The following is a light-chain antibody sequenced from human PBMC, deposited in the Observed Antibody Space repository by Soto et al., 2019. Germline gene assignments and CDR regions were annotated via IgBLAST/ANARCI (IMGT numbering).Light chain of an antibody. J-gene: IGLJ2*01. CDR3: QSYDSSLSGVV. Sequence: QSVLTQPPSVSGAPGQRVTISCTGSSYNIGAGYDVHWYQQLPGTAPKLLIYVNSNRPSGVPDRFSGSESGTSASLAITGLQAEDVADYYCQSYDSSLSGVVFGGGTKLTVL. CDR1: SYNIGAGYD. CDR2: VNS. V-gene: IGLV1-40*01.